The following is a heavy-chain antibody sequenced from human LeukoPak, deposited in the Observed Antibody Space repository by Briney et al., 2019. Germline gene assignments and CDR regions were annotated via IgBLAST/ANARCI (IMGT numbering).Heavy chain of an antibody. CDR3: AREFSGYAFDI. Sequence: GGSLRLSCAASGFTFSNNWMTWVRQAPGKGLEWVASVKKDASEKYYVDSVKGRFTISRDNAKNSLYLQMNSLRAEDTAVYYCAREFSGYAFDIWGQGTMVTVSS. CDR2: VKKDASEK. V-gene: IGHV3-7*01. CDR1: GFTFSNNW. J-gene: IGHJ3*02. D-gene: IGHD5-12*01.